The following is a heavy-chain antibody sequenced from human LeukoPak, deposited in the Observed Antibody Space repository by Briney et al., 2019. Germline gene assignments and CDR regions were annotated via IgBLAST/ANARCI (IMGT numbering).Heavy chain of an antibody. D-gene: IGHD3-10*01. J-gene: IGHJ4*02. CDR1: GGSFSGYY. Sequence: SETLSLTCAVFGGSFSGYYWNWIRQPPGKWLEWIGEINHSGSTNYNPSLKSRVTISVDTSKNQFSLKLSSVTAADTAVYYCATPGGRSYYGSGSYNYWGQGTLVTVSS. CDR3: ATPGGRSYYGSGSYNY. V-gene: IGHV4-34*01. CDR2: INHSGST.